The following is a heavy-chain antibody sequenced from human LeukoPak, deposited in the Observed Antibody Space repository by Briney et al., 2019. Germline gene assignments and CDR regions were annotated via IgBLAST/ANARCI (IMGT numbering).Heavy chain of an antibody. D-gene: IGHD2-2*01. CDR3: ARDGSKISSSLGWFDP. CDR1: GFTFRSYT. J-gene: IGHJ5*02. Sequence: GGSLRLSCAASGFTFRSYTMAWVRQAPGKGLEWVSAISSSTAYIYYADSVKGRFTISRDNSKNSLYLQMSSLSAEDTAVYYCARDGSKISSSLGWFDPWGQGTLVTVSS. V-gene: IGHV3-21*01. CDR2: ISSSTAYI.